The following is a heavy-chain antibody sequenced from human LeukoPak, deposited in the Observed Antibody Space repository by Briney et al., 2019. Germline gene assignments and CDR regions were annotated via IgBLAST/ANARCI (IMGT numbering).Heavy chain of an antibody. CDR1: GFTFDDYA. D-gene: IGHD2-21*02. J-gene: IGHJ4*02. CDR2: INRRGHT. V-gene: IGHV3-43*01. CDR3: AKEVDCPSDCLFFHS. Sequence: QSGGSLRLSCAASGFTFDDYAMHWVRQAPGKGLEWVSLINRRGHTFYADSVKGRFTISRDNGRNSVFLQMNSLRPEDTALYHCAKEVDCPSDCLFFHSWGQGTLVTVSS.